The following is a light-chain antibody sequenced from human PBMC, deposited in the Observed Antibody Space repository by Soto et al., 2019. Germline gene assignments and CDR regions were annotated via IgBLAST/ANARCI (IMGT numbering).Light chain of an antibody. CDR3: QQYGSTPWT. V-gene: IGKV3-20*01. CDR1: QSIRSNY. CDR2: GAS. J-gene: IGKJ1*01. Sequence: ETVLTQSPGTLSLSPGERATLSCRASQSIRSNYLAWYRQTPGQAPRLLIYGASKRASGIADRFSGSGSWRDFTLIISRLVPADFALYYCQQYGSTPWTFGQGTKVEIK.